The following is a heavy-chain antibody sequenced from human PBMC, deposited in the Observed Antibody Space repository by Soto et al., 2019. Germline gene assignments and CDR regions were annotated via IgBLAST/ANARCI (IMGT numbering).Heavy chain of an antibody. D-gene: IGHD6-13*01. CDR1: GFTFSTYN. CDR3: ARDLAAAILDY. V-gene: IGHV3-48*01. Sequence: GGSLRLSCAASGFTFSTYNMDWVRQAPGKGLEWVSYISSSSSTIYYADSVKGRFTISRDNAKNSLYLQMNSLRAEDTAVYYCARDLAAAILDYWGQGTLVTVSS. CDR2: ISSSSSTI. J-gene: IGHJ4*02.